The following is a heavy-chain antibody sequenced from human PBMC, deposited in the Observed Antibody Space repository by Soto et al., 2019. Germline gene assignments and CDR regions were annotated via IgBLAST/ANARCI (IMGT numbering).Heavy chain of an antibody. CDR1: GLTFSDYA. CDR2: VSHDGRNT. Sequence: VQLVESGGGVVQPGRSLRLSCAASGLTFSDYAMHWVRQAPGKGLEWVAIVSHDGRNTHYADSVKGRFTISRDSYKNTVYLEMTSLRAEDTAVYYGAKGGRQWLVTSDFNYWGQGALVTVSS. CDR3: AKGGRQWLVTSDFNY. D-gene: IGHD6-19*01. V-gene: IGHV3-30*18. J-gene: IGHJ4*02.